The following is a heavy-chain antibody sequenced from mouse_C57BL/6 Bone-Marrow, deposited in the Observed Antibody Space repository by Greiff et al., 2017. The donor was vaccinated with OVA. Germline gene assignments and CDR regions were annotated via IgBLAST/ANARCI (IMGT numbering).Heavy chain of an antibody. D-gene: IGHD1-1*01. Sequence: QVQLQQPGAELVRPGSSVKLSCKASGYTFTSYWMDWVKQRPGQGLEWIGNIYPSDSETHYNQKFKDKATLTVDKSSSTAYMQLSSLTSEDSAVYYGARWGYYGSSRYCDVWGTGTTVTVSS. CDR1: GYTFTSYW. J-gene: IGHJ1*03. CDR2: IYPSDSET. CDR3: ARWGYYGSSRYCDV. V-gene: IGHV1-61*01.